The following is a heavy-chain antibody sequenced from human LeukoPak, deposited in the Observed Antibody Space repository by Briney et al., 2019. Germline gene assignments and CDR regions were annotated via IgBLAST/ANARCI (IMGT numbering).Heavy chain of an antibody. D-gene: IGHD1-26*01. Sequence: ASVKVSCKASGYTFTGYYMHWVRQAPGQGLEWMGRINPSSGGTNYAQKFQGRVTMTRDTSISTAYMELSRLRSDDTAVYYCARDVGATDAFDIWGQGTMVTVSS. CDR1: GYTFTGYY. CDR3: ARDVGATDAFDI. CDR2: INPSSGGT. V-gene: IGHV1-2*06. J-gene: IGHJ3*02.